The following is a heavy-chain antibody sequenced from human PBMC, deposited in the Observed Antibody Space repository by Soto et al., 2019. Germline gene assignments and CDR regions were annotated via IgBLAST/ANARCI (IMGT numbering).Heavy chain of an antibody. CDR1: GFSLSTSGVG. J-gene: IGHJ4*02. Sequence: SGPTLVNPTQTLTLTCTCSGFSLSTSGVGVGCIRQPPGKALEWLALIYWDDDKRYSPSLKSRLTITKDTSKNQVVLTMTNMDPVDTATYYCAYRRGRPIPGAVAGSPFDYWGQGTLVTVSS. V-gene: IGHV2-5*02. CDR2: IYWDDDK. D-gene: IGHD6-19*01. CDR3: AYRRGRPIPGAVAGSPFDY.